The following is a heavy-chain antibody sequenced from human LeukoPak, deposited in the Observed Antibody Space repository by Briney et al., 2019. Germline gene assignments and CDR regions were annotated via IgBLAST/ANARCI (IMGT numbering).Heavy chain of an antibody. J-gene: IGHJ4*02. D-gene: IGHD2-15*01. CDR2: IYHSGST. Sequence: SETLSLTCTVSGYSISSGYYWGWIRQPPGKGLEWIGSIYHSGSTYYNPSLKSRVTISVDTSKNQFSLRLSSVTAADTAVYYCARDNIVVVAATKAYYFDYWGQGTLVTVSS. CDR1: GYSISSGYY. V-gene: IGHV4-38-2*02. CDR3: ARDNIVVVAATKAYYFDY.